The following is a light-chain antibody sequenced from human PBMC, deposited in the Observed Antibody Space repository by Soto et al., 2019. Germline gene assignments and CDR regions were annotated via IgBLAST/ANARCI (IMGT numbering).Light chain of an antibody. CDR3: QQYNNWPPIT. V-gene: IGKV3-11*01. CDR2: DAS. CDR1: QSVSSY. J-gene: IGKJ5*01. Sequence: EIVFTQSPATLSLSPGEGATLSCRASQSVSSYLAWYQQKPGQAPRLLIYDASNRATGIPARFSGSGSGTDFTLTISSLESEDFAVYYCQQYNNWPPITFGQGTRLEI.